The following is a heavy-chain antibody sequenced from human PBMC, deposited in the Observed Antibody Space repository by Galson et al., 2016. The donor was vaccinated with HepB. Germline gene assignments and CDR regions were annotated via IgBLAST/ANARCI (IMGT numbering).Heavy chain of an antibody. CDR3: ARQATAYSSGSYFFDY. D-gene: IGHD6-19*01. CDR2: IYYTGTT. J-gene: IGHJ4*02. V-gene: IGHV4-39*01. Sequence: ETLSLTCTVSDGSISSVSYFGGWLRQPPGKGLQWIGSIYYTGTTYYNPSLKSRVTISVDTSKQQFSLKLSSVTAADTAVFYCARQATAYSSGSYFFDYWGQGALVTVSS. CDR1: DGSISSVSYF.